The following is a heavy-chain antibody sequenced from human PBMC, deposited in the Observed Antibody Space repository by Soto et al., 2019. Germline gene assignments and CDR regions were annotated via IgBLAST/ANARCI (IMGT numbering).Heavy chain of an antibody. CDR3: ATCRGGYCYMSWDF. J-gene: IGHJ4*02. V-gene: IGHV1-18*04. D-gene: IGHD2-21*01. CDR2: ISSDNGAR. Sequence: QIQLVQSAPEVKTPGASVKVSCRASGNTFSTYGFTWVRQAPGQGLEWVGWISSDNGARYYAQKFQGRVTLTTDSSTMTTYTELSSLRSYDTAVYYGATCRGGYCYMSWDFWGQGTLVTVSS. CDR1: GNTFSTYG.